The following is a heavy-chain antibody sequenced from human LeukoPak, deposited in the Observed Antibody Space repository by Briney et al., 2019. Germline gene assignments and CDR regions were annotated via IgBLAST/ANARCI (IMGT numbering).Heavy chain of an antibody. Sequence: GGSLRLSCAASGFTLSSSGMNWVRQAPGKGLEWVSSSVSSSSYIYYADSVKGRFTISRDNAKNSLYLQMNSLRAEDTAVYYCARELNGYGYYFFDYWGPGTLVTVSS. CDR3: ARELNGYGYYFFDY. CDR1: GFTLSSSG. J-gene: IGHJ4*02. D-gene: IGHD3-16*01. CDR2: SVSSSSYI. V-gene: IGHV3-21*01.